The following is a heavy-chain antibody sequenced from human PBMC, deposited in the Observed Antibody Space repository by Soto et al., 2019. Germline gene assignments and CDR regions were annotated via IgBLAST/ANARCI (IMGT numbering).Heavy chain of an antibody. CDR3: ARDKGDGSGSYYGY. CDR2: ISAYNGNT. D-gene: IGHD3-10*01. CDR1: GCTFTSYG. V-gene: IGHV1-18*01. J-gene: IGHJ4*02. Sequence: QVQLVQSGAEVKKRGASVKVSCKAYGCTFTSYGISWVRQAPGQGLEWMGWISAYNGNTNYAQKLQGRVTMTTDTSTSTAYTELRSLRSDDTAVYYCARDKGDGSGSYYGYWGQGTLVTVSS.